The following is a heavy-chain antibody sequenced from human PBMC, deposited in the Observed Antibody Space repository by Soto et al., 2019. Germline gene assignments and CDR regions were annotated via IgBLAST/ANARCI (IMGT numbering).Heavy chain of an antibody. J-gene: IGHJ6*02. CDR2: ISSSGSTI. V-gene: IGHV3-48*03. CDR3: ARCSCCGAAGKSSHYAMDV. D-gene: IGHD6-13*01. CDR1: GFTFSSYE. Sequence: EVQLVESGGGLVQPGGSLRLSCAASGFTFSSYEMNWVRQAPGKGLEWVSYISSSGSTIYYADSVKGRFTISRDNAKNSLYLQMDSLRAEDTAVYYCARCSCCGAAGKSSHYAMDVWGQGTTVTVSS.